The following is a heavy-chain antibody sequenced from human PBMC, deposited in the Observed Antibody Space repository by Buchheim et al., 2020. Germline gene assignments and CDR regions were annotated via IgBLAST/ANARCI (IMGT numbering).Heavy chain of an antibody. CDR1: GFTFSSYS. V-gene: IGHV3-21*01. CDR2: ISSSSSYI. Sequence: EVQLVESGGGLVKPGGSLRLSCAASGFTFSSYSMNWVRQAPGKGLEWVSSISSSSSYIYYADSVKGRFTISRDNAKNSLYLKMNSLRADDTAVYYCARELGYCSSTSCLHYYYGMDVWGQGTT. D-gene: IGHD2-2*01. J-gene: IGHJ6*02. CDR3: ARELGYCSSTSCLHYYYGMDV.